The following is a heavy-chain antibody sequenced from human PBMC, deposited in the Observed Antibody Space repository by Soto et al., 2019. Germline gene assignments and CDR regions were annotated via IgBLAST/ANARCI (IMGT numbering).Heavy chain of an antibody. V-gene: IGHV3-7*01. Sequence: EVQLVESGGDLVQPGGSLRLSCAASGFTFSHYWMTWVRQAPGKGLEWVANIKKDGSQKNYVDSVKGRFTVSRDNAKNSLYLHMNSLRAEDTAMYYCARSGSEVDYWGQGTLVIVSS. D-gene: IGHD3-10*01. CDR1: GFTFSHYW. CDR2: IKKDGSQK. CDR3: ARSGSEVDY. J-gene: IGHJ4*02.